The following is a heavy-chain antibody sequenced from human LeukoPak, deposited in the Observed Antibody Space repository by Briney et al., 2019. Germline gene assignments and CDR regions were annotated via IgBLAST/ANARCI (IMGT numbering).Heavy chain of an antibody. CDR1: GFTFSTYS. V-gene: IGHV4-59*01. Sequence: PGGSLRLSCAASGFTFSTYSINWVRQAPGKGLEWIGSVYYTGSTNYSPSLKSRVTISMDASKNQFSLKLRSVTAADTAVYYCGAFDVWGQGTMVTVSS. CDR3: GAFDV. CDR2: VYYTGST. J-gene: IGHJ3*01.